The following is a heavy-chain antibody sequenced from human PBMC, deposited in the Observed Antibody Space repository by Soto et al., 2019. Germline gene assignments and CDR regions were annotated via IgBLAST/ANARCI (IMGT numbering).Heavy chain of an antibody. V-gene: IGHV4-34*01. CDR2: INHSGST. D-gene: IGHD5-12*01. CDR1: GGSFSGYY. CDR3: AGSPVATIYGGYFDY. Sequence: SETLSLTCAVYGGSFSGYYWSWIRQPPGKGLEWIGEINHSGSTNYNPSLKSRVTISVDTSKNQFSLKLSSVTAADTAVYYCAGSPVATIYGGYFDYWGQGTLVTVSS. J-gene: IGHJ4*02.